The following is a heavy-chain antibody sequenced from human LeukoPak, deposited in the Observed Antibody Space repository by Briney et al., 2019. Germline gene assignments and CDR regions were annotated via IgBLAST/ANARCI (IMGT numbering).Heavy chain of an antibody. CDR2: INSSSSTI. CDR3: ARDLGSYYYDSVGYFDY. Sequence: GGSLRLSCAASGFTFSSYSMNWVRQAPGKGLEWVSYINSSSSTIYYADSVKGRFTISRDNAKNSLYLQMNSLRAEDTAVYYCARDLGSYYYDSVGYFDYWGQGTLVTVSS. V-gene: IGHV3-48*04. D-gene: IGHD3-22*01. J-gene: IGHJ4*02. CDR1: GFTFSSYS.